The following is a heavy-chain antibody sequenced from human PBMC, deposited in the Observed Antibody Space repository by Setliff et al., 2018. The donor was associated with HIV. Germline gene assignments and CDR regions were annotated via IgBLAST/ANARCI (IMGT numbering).Heavy chain of an antibody. D-gene: IGHD1-26*01. CDR3: ATHGAQ. CDR2: IYYSGTT. J-gene: IGHJ4*02. V-gene: IGHV4-39*01. Sequence: SETLSLTCTVSGGSISRDSFYWGWFRQPPGEGLEWIGSIYYSGTTYYAPSLETRLTISVDTSTNQFSLKLTSVTAADTAMYYCATHGAQWGQGTLVTVSS. CDR1: GGSISRDSFY.